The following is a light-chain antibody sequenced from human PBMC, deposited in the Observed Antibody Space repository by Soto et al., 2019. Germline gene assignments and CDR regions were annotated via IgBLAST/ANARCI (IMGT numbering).Light chain of an antibody. CDR2: AAS. Sequence: EIVLTQSPGTLSLSPGERATLSCRASRSFSSSYLAWYQQKPGQAPRLLIYAASTRATGIPDRFSGSGSATDFTLTISRLEPEDSAVYYCQQYGSSPSYTFGRGTRLEIK. CDR3: QQYGSSPSYT. V-gene: IGKV3-20*01. CDR1: RSFSSSY. J-gene: IGKJ2*01.